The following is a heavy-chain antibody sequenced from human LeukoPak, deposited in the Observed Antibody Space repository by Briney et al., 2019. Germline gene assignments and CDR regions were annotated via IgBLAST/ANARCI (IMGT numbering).Heavy chain of an antibody. Sequence: PGGSLRLSCAASGFIFNNNAIHWVRQAPGKGLEWVGRIKSKTDGGTTDYAAPVKGRFTISRDDSKNTLYLQMNSLKTEDTAVYYCTTGVAADWSWGQGTLVTVSS. J-gene: IGHJ4*02. CDR1: GFIFNNNA. CDR2: IKSKTDGGTT. CDR3: TTGVAADWS. V-gene: IGHV3-15*01. D-gene: IGHD6-13*01.